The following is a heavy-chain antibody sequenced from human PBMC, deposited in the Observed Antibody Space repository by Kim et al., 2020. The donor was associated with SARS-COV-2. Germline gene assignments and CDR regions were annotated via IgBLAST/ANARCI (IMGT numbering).Heavy chain of an antibody. V-gene: IGHV4-59*01. D-gene: IGHD3-22*01. CDR1: GGSISSYY. CDR3: ARASGSMYLTYYYDSSGYTHPYWYFDL. Sequence: SETLSLTCTVSGGSISSYYWSWIRQPPGKGLEWIGYIYYSGSTNYNPSLKSRVTISVDTSKNQFSLKLSSVTAADTAVYYCARASGSMYLTYYYDSSGYTHPYWYFDLWGRGTLVTVSS. J-gene: IGHJ2*01. CDR2: IYYSGST.